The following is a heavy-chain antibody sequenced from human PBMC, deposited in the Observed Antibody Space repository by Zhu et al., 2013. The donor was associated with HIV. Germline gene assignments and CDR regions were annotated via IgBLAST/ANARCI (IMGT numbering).Heavy chain of an antibody. Sequence: QVQLVQSGAEVKKPGSSVKVSCKASGGTFSSYAISWVRQAPGQGLEWMGGIIPIFGTANYAQKFQGRVTITADESTSTAYMELSSLRSEDTAVYYCARDATLYSSSWYKNLWYFDLWGRGTLVTVSS. CDR2: IIPIFGTA. D-gene: IGHD6-13*01. V-gene: IGHV1-69*01. CDR3: ARDATLYSSSWYKNLWYFDL. CDR1: GGTFSSYA. J-gene: IGHJ2*01.